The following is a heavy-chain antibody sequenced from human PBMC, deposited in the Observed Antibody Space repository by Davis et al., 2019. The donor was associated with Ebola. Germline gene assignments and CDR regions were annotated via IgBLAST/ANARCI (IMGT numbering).Heavy chain of an antibody. CDR3: ARDPNLYDILLGGMDV. V-gene: IGHV3-73*01. J-gene: IGHJ6*02. D-gene: IGHD3-9*01. Sequence: GGSLRLSCAASGFTFSGSAMHWVRQASGKGLEWVGRIRSKANSYATAYAASVKGRFTISRDDSKNTAYLQMNSLKTEDTAVYYCARDPNLYDILLGGMDVWGQGTTVTVSS. CDR2: IRSKANSYAT. CDR1: GFTFSGSA.